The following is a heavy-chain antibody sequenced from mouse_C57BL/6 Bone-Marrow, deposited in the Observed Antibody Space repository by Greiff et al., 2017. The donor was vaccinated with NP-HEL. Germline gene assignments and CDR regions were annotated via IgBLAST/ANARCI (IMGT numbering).Heavy chain of an antibody. D-gene: IGHD1-1*01. Sequence: QVQLQQPGAELVKPGASVKMSCKASGYTFTSYWITWVKQRPGQGLEWIGYIYPGSGSTNYNEKFKSKATLTVDTSSSTAYMQLSSLTSEDSGVYYWAGGRYTTVVERFFDYWGQGTTLTVSS. CDR3: AGGRYTTVVERFFDY. V-gene: IGHV1-55*01. CDR2: IYPGSGST. J-gene: IGHJ2*01. CDR1: GYTFTSYW.